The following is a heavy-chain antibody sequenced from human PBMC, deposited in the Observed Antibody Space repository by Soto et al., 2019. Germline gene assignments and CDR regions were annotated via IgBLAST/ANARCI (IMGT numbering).Heavy chain of an antibody. CDR3: ARTGYDRSGYFVEYYFGY. D-gene: IGHD3-22*01. V-gene: IGHV3-30-3*01. J-gene: IGHJ4*02. Sequence: GGSLRLSCAASGFTFSKYAMHWVRQARGTGLEWVAVISNDGSNPYYADSVKGRFTISRDNSKNTLYLQMNSLREEDTAVYYCARTGYDRSGYFVEYYFGYWGQGTLVTVSS. CDR2: ISNDGSNP. CDR1: GFTFSKYA.